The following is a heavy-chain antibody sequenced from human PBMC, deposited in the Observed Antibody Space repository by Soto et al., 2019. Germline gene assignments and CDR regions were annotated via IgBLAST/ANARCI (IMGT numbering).Heavy chain of an antibody. V-gene: IGHV1-18*01. Sequence: ASVKVSCKASGYTFTSYGISWVRQAPGQGLEWMGWISAYNGNTNYAQKLQGRVTMTTDTSTSTAYMELRSLRSDDTAVYYCAREVGYSYGYYYYGMDVWGQGTTVTVSS. CDR2: ISAYNGNT. D-gene: IGHD5-18*01. CDR1: GYTFTSYG. CDR3: AREVGYSYGYYYYGMDV. J-gene: IGHJ6*02.